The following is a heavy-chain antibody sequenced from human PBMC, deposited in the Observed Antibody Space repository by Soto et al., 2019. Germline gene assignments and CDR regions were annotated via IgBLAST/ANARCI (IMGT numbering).Heavy chain of an antibody. D-gene: IGHD5-18*01. J-gene: IGHJ4*02. CDR2: IYYSGST. V-gene: IGHV4-31*03. CDR1: GGSISSGGYY. Sequence: LALTCTVSGGSISSGGYYWSWIRQHPGKGLEWIGYIYYSGSTYYNPSLKSRVTISVDTSKNQFSLKLSSVTAADTAVYYCARGSGYSYGFDYWGQGTLVTVPQ. CDR3: ARGSGYSYGFDY.